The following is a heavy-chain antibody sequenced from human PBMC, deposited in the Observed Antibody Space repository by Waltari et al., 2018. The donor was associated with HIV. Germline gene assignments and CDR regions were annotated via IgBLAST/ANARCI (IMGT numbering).Heavy chain of an antibody. J-gene: IGHJ4*02. CDR1: GFSISSNNYY. CDR2: IFYSGPT. V-gene: IGHV4-39*07. CDR3: ARHKNRGSYFPVDF. D-gene: IGHD1-26*01. Sequence: QMQLHESGPGLVKPSEPLSLTCIVPGFSISSNNYYWGWIRQPPGKGLEWIGNIFYSGPTNYNPSLESRVTISIDTSKSQFSLNLDSVTAADTAIYYCARHKNRGSYFPVDFWCQGTLVAVAS.